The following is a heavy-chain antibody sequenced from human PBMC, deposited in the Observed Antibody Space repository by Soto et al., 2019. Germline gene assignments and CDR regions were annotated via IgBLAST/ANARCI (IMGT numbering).Heavy chain of an antibody. Sequence: PSESLSLTCTVSGGSISSGDYYWSWILQHPGKGLEWIGTIYFIGTTYYNPSLKSRVTISVDTSKSQFSLKLSSVTAADTAVYYCARRDRSGFSYWLDTWGQGTLVTVSS. V-gene: IGHV4-31*03. D-gene: IGHD3-22*01. CDR2: IYFIGTT. J-gene: IGHJ5*02. CDR3: ARRDRSGFSYWLDT. CDR1: GGSISSGDYY.